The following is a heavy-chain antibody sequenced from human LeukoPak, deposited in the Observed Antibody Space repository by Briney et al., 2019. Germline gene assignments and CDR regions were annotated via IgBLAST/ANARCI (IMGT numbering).Heavy chain of an antibody. D-gene: IGHD1/OR15-1a*01. J-gene: IGHJ4*02. CDR2: INHSGST. CDR3: ARTNNVFYYFGY. Sequence: PSETLSLTCAVYGGSFSGYYWSWVRQPPGKGLEWIGEINHSGSTNYNPSLKSRVSTSVDTSKNQFSLKLRSVTAADTAVYYCARTNNVFYYFGYWGQGTLVTVSS. V-gene: IGHV4-34*01. CDR1: GGSFSGYY.